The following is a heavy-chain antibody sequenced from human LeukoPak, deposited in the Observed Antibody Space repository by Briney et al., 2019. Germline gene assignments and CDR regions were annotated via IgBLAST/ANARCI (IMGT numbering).Heavy chain of an antibody. CDR1: GFTFSSYG. CDR2: IWYDGSNK. Sequence: GGSRRLSCAASGFTFSSYGMHWVRQAPVKGLEWVAVIWYDGSNKYYADSVKGRFTISRDNSKNTLYLQMNSLRAEDTAVYYCARGAIPYYYYGMDVWGQGTTVTVSS. CDR3: ARGAIPYYYYGMDV. D-gene: IGHD2-2*01. J-gene: IGHJ6*02. V-gene: IGHV3-33*01.